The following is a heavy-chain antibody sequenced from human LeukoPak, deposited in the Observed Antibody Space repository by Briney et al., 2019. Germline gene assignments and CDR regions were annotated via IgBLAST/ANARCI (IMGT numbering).Heavy chain of an antibody. J-gene: IGHJ4*02. CDR3: ASAVATIRNDYGDYSYFDY. D-gene: IGHD4-17*01. V-gene: IGHV3-11*01. Sequence: PGGSLRLSCAASGFTFSDYYMSWIRRAPGKGLEWVSYISSSGSTIYYADSVKGRFTISRDNAKNSLYLQMNSLRAEDTAVYYCASAVATIRNDYGDYSYFDYWGQGTLVTVSS. CDR2: ISSSGSTI. CDR1: GFTFSDYY.